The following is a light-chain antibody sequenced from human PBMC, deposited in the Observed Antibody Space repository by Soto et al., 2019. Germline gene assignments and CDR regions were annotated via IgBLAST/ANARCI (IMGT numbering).Light chain of an antibody. J-gene: IGLJ2*01. V-gene: IGLV2-14*01. CDR1: SSDVPNSNY. CDR3: CSYTDTGTRV. Sequence: QSALTQPASVSGSPGQSITISCTGASSDVPNSNYVSWYQQRPGKAPKLLIFEVSNRPSGLSNRFSGSKSGNTASLTISGLQAEDEGDYYCCSYTDTGTRVFGGGTKVTVL. CDR2: EVS.